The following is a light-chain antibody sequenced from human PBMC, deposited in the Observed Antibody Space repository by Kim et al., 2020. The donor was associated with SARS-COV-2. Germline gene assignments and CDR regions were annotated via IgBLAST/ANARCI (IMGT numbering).Light chain of an antibody. Sequence: SPRERAPLSCRASQSVSSSYLAWYQQKPGQAPRLLIYGASSRATGIPDRFSGSGSGTDFTLTISRLEPEDFAVYYCQQSGSSPFAFGPGTKVDIK. CDR3: QQSGSSPFA. CDR1: QSVSSSY. CDR2: GAS. J-gene: IGKJ3*01. V-gene: IGKV3-20*01.